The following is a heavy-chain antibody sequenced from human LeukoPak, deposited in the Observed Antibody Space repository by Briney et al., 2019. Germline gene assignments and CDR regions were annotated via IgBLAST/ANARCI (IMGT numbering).Heavy chain of an antibody. D-gene: IGHD6-13*01. CDR1: GYTFTGYY. CDR3: ASGGYAEQQLPLMGFDP. J-gene: IGHJ5*02. CDR2: INPNSGGT. V-gene: IGHV1-2*02. Sequence: ASMKVSCKASGYTFTGYYMHWVRQAPGQGLEWMGWINPNSGGTNYAQKFQGRVTMTRDTSISTAYMELSRLRSDDTAVYYCASGGYAEQQLPLMGFDPWGQGTLVTVSS.